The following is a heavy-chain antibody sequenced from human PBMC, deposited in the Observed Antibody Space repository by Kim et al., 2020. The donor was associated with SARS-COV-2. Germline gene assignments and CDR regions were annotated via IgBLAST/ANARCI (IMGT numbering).Heavy chain of an antibody. Sequence: DSVKGRFTISRDNAKNSLYLQMNSLRAEDTALYYCAKDTVGGSGSYGMDVWGQGTTVTVSS. D-gene: IGHD3-10*01. CDR3: AKDTVGGSGSYGMDV. J-gene: IGHJ6*02. V-gene: IGHV3-9*01.